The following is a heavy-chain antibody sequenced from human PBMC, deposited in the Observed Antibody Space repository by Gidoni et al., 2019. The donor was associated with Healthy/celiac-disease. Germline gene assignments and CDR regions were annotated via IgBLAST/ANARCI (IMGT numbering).Heavy chain of an antibody. CDR2: INHSGST. CDR1: GGSFSGYY. D-gene: IGHD4-17*01. Sequence: QVQLQQWGAGLLKPSETLSLTCAVYGGSFSGYYWSWIRQPPGKGLEWIGEINHSGSTNYNPSLKSRVTISVDTSKNQFSLKLSSVTAADTAVYYCAREHDYGGNRVSGVIDYWGQGTLVTVSS. CDR3: AREHDYGGNRVSGVIDY. J-gene: IGHJ4*02. V-gene: IGHV4-34*01.